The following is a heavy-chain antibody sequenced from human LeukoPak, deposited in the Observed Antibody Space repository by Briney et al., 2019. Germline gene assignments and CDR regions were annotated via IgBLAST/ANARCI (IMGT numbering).Heavy chain of an antibody. CDR1: GFTFTSYG. CDR3: VINSEGRLGELSSPAGVVSVY. Sequence: GTSLRLSCVASGFTFTSYGMHWVRQAPGKGLEWVAVSWFAGDTKYYADSVKGRFTISRDNAKNSLYLQMNSLRAEDTAVYYCVINSEGRLGELSSPAGVVSVYWGQGTLVTVSS. J-gene: IGHJ4*02. CDR2: SWFAGDTK. V-gene: IGHV3-33*03. D-gene: IGHD3-16*02.